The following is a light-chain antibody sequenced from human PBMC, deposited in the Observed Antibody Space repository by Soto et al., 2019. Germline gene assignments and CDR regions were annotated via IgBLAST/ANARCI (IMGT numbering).Light chain of an antibody. J-gene: IGLJ2*01. Sequence: QPALTQPASESGSNGQSITISCTGTSSDVGDYNYVSWYQQHPGKAPKPMIYDVSNRPSGVSNRFSGSKSGNTASLTVSGRQGADEADYFCCSSSGSSTPVFGGGTKVDFL. CDR3: CSSSGSSTPV. CDR2: DVS. CDR1: SSDVGDYNY. V-gene: IGLV2-14*01.